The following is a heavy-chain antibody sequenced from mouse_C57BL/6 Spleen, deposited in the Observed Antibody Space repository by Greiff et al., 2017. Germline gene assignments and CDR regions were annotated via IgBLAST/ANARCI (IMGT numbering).Heavy chain of an antibody. D-gene: IGHD1-1*01. CDR3: ARELPWYFDV. CDR2: ISYDGSN. J-gene: IGHJ1*03. CDR1: GYSITSGYY. Sequence: EVQVVESGPGLVKPSQSLSLTCSVTGYSITSGYYWNWIRQFPGNKLEWMGYISYDGSNNYNPSLKNRISITRDTSKNQFFLKLNSVTTEDTATYYCARELPWYFDVWGTGTTVTVSS. V-gene: IGHV3-6*01.